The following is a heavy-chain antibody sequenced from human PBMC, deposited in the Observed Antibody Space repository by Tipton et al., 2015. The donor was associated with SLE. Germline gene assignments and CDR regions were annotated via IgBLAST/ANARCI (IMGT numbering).Heavy chain of an antibody. D-gene: IGHD1-26*01. CDR2: IHYTGTT. V-gene: IGHV4-59*11. CDR1: VGSITNHY. CDR3: ARTLGAIAHTVYDAFDI. J-gene: IGHJ3*02. Sequence: TLSLTCTVSVGSITNHYWNLIRQPPGKGLEWIGCIHYTGTTHDNPSLKSRVTMSVDMSKNQFSLRLTSVTAADTAVYSCARTLGAIAHTVYDAFDIWGQGKMVTVSS.